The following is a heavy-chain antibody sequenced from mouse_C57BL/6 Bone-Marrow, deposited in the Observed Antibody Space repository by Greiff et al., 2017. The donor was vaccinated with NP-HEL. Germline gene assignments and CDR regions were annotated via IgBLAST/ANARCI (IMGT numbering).Heavy chain of an antibody. CDR3: ARLGVGMDY. V-gene: IGHV1-69*01. CDR2: IDPSDSYT. CDR1: GYTFTSYW. Sequence: VQLQQPGAELVMPGASVKLSCKASGYTFTSYWMHWVKQRPGQGLEWIGEIDPSDSYTNYNQKFKGKSTLTVDKSSSTAYMQLSSLTSEDSAVYYCARLGVGMDYWGQGTSVTVSS. D-gene: IGHD3-3*01. J-gene: IGHJ4*01.